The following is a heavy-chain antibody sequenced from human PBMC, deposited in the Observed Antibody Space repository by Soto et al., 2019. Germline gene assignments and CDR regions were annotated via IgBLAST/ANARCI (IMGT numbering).Heavy chain of an antibody. V-gene: IGHV1-69*06. Sequence: GASVKVSCKASGGTFSSYAISWVRQAPGQGLEWMGGIIPIFGTANYAQKFQGRVTITADKSTSTAYMELSSLRSEDTAVYYCARGDSSGYYYGRGAGAFDIWGQGTMVTVSS. D-gene: IGHD3-22*01. CDR3: ARGDSSGYYYGRGAGAFDI. CDR1: GGTFSSYA. CDR2: IIPIFGTA. J-gene: IGHJ3*02.